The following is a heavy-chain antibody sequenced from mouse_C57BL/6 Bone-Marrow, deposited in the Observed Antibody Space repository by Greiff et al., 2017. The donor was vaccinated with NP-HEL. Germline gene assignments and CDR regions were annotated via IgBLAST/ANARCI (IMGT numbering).Heavy chain of an antibody. J-gene: IGHJ2*01. CDR3: AREYYGSSYQDY. Sequence: VQLQQSEAELVKPGASVKISCKASGYTFTDYTIHWVKQRPGQGLEWIGYIYPRNGSTKYNEKFKGKATLTADKSSSTAYMQLNSLTSEDSAVYYCAREYYGSSYQDYWGQGTTLTVSS. CDR2: IYPRNGST. D-gene: IGHD1-1*01. CDR1: GYTFTDYT. V-gene: IGHV1-78*01.